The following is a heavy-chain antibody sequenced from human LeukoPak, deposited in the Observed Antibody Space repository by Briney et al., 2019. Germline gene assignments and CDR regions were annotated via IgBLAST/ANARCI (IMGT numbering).Heavy chain of an antibody. CDR1: GGSISSSSYY. D-gene: IGHD2-2*01. Sequence: PSETLSLTCTVSGGSISSSSYYWGWIRQPPGKGLEWIGSIYYSGSTYYNPSLKSRATISVDTSKNQFSLKLSSVTAADTAVYYCARLVERPHYYYYYMDVWGKDTTVSVSS. V-gene: IGHV4-39*07. CDR3: ARLVERPHYYYYYMDV. J-gene: IGHJ6*03. CDR2: IYYSGST.